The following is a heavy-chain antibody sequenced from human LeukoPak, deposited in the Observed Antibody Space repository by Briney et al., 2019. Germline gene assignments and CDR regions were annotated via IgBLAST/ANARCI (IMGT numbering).Heavy chain of an antibody. CDR2: ISSSSDSI. CDR1: GFTFSTYG. J-gene: IGHJ4*02. Sequence: GGSLRLSCAASGFTFSTYGMTWVRQAPGKGLEWISYISSSSDSIKYADSVKGRFTSSRDNAKNSLYLQMNSLRVEDTAVYYCTKSRISFSGQADHCGQGTLVTVSS. V-gene: IGHV3-48*04. CDR3: TKSRISFSGQADH. D-gene: IGHD5-12*01.